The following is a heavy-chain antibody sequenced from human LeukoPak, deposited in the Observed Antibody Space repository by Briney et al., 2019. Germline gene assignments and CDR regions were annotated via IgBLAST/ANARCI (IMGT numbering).Heavy chain of an antibody. CDR2: ISAYNGNT. J-gene: IGHJ6*03. CDR1: GYTFTSYG. Sequence: GASVKVSCKASGYTFTSYGISWVRQAPGQGLEWMGWISAYNGNTNYAQKLQGRVTMTTDTSTSTAYMELRSLRSDDTAVYYCARLIAAAVNKNYYYYYMDVWGKGTTVTISS. CDR3: ARLIAAAVNKNYYYYYMDV. V-gene: IGHV1-18*01. D-gene: IGHD6-13*01.